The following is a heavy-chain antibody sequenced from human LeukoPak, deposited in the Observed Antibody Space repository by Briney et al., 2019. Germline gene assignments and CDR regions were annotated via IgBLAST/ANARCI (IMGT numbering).Heavy chain of an antibody. CDR2: ISGSGGST. CDR1: GFTFSSYG. CDR3: AKVSMIVVVIQF. Sequence: PGGSLRLSCAASGFTFSSYGMHWVRQAPGKGLEWVSAISGSGGSTYYADSVKGRFTISRDNSKNTLYLQMNSLRAEDTAVYYCAKVSMIVVVIQFWGQGTLVTVSS. J-gene: IGHJ4*02. V-gene: IGHV3-23*01. D-gene: IGHD3-22*01.